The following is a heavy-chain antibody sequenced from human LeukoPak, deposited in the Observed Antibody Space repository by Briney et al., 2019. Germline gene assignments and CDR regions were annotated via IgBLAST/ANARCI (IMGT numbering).Heavy chain of an antibody. J-gene: IGHJ4*02. CDR3: ARGYSSGWYMGDYFDY. CDR1: GASISTYY. V-gene: IGHV4-59*01. D-gene: IGHD6-19*01. CDR2: IYYSGST. Sequence: SETLSLTCTVSGASISTYYWSWIRQPPGKGLEWIGCIYYSGSTNYNPSLKSRVTISVDTSKNQFSLKLSSVTAADTAVYYCARGYSSGWYMGDYFDYWGQGTLVTVSS.